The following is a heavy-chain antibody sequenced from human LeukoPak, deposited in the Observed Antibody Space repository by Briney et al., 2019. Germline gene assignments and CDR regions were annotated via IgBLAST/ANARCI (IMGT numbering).Heavy chain of an antibody. CDR3: ARDPDSSGYDDY. CDR1: GYTFTGYY. J-gene: IGHJ4*02. Sequence: ASVKVSCKASGYTFTGYYMHWVRQAPGRGLEWMGWISAYNGNTNYAQKLQGRVTMTTDTSTSTAYMELRSLRSDDTAVYYCARDPDSSGYDDYWGQGTLVTVSS. D-gene: IGHD3-22*01. CDR2: ISAYNGNT. V-gene: IGHV1-18*04.